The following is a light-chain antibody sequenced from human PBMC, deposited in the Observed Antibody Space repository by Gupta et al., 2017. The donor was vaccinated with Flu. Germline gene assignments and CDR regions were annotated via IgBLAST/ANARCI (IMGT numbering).Light chain of an antibody. CDR1: SSDIGGYKY. CDR2: EVS. Sequence: HSPLTQPASVSGSPGQSITISCTGTSSDIGGYKYVSWYQQHPGKAPKVMIYEVSNRPSGVSNRFSGSKSGSTASLTISGLQAEDEADYYCSSYTSSSVYVFGTGTKVTVL. CDR3: SSYTSSSVYV. J-gene: IGLJ1*01. V-gene: IGLV2-14*01.